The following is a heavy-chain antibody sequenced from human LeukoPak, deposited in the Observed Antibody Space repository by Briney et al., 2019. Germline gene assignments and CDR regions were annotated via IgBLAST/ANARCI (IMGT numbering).Heavy chain of an antibody. Sequence: PGGSLRLSCAASGFTFSSYAVHWVRQAPGKGLEWVAVISYDGSNKYYADSVKGRFTISRDNSKNTLYLQMNSLRAEDTAVYYCAREGGEYQLLYLVYYFDYWGQGTLSPSPQ. D-gene: IGHD2-2*02. CDR3: AREGGEYQLLYLVYYFDY. J-gene: IGHJ4*02. CDR1: GFTFSSYA. V-gene: IGHV3-30*04. CDR2: ISYDGSNK.